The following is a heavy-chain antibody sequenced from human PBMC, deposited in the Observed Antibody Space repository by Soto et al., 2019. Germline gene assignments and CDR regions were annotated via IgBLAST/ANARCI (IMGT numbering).Heavy chain of an antibody. CDR2: INPSGGST. Sequence: QVQLVQSGAEVKKPGASVKVSCKASGYTFTSYYMHWVRQAPGQGLEWMGIINPSGGSTSYAQKFQGRVTMTRDTATSTVYMEPSSLRSEDTAVYYCARIAAAGNVDYWGQGTLVTVSS. CDR1: GYTFTSYY. V-gene: IGHV1-46*01. CDR3: ARIAAAGNVDY. D-gene: IGHD6-13*01. J-gene: IGHJ4*02.